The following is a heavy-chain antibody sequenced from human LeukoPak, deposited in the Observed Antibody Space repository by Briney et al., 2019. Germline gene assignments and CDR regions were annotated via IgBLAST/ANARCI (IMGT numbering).Heavy chain of an antibody. V-gene: IGHV1-2*02. CDR3: ARDVGEYCSSVSCYASDY. D-gene: IGHD2-2*01. CDR1: GRTFSSYA. Sequence: ASVKVSCKASGRTFSSYAISWVRQAPGQGLEWMGWINPSSGGTNYAQKFQGRVTMTRDTSISTAYMELSRLRSDDTAVYYCARDVGEYCSSVSCYASDYWGQGTLVTVSS. J-gene: IGHJ4*02. CDR2: INPSSGGT.